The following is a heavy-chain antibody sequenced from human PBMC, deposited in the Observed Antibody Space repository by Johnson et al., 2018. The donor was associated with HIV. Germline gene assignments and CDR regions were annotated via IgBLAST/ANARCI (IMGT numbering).Heavy chain of an antibody. CDR1: GSAFRTLG. J-gene: IGHJ3*02. CDR2: LLFEGIHN. CDR3: AKDGGWSIVGATDGRDAFDI. Sequence: VQLVESGGAWARPGGPLALPGAAPGSAFRTLGMPGVRRPPAKGREGVPFLLFEGIHNYYVDSVRGRFTIPRDNSQTTVYLQMSNLRAEDTAVYYCAKDGGWSIVGATDGRDAFDIWGQGAMVTVSS. D-gene: IGHD1-26*01. V-gene: IGHV3-30*02.